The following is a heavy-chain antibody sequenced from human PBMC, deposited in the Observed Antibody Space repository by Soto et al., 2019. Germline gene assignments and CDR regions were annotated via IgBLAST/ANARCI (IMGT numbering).Heavy chain of an antibody. J-gene: IGHJ6*03. CDR3: AREQIAAGAPYMDV. CDR1: GFSFNTYA. D-gene: IGHD6-13*01. V-gene: IGHV3-33*01. Sequence: QVQLVESGGGVVQPGRSLRLSCAASGFSFNTYAMHWVRQAPGKGLEWVAVIWNDGSNKNYVDSVKGRFTISRDNSKSTLDLQMNSLRAEDTAVYYCAREQIAAGAPYMDVWGKGTTVTVSS. CDR2: IWNDGSNK.